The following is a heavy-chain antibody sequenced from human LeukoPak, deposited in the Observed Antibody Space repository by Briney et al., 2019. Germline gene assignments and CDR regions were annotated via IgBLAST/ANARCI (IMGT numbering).Heavy chain of an antibody. CDR3: ARTIIDSSGYLDY. CDR1: GFTFSDYY. D-gene: IGHD3-22*01. J-gene: IGHJ4*02. Sequence: PGGSLRLSCAASGFTFSDYYMSWIRQAPGKGLEWVSYISSSGSTTYYADSVKGRFTISRDNAKNSLYLQMNSLRAEDTAVYYCARTIIDSSGYLDYWGQGTLVTVSS. V-gene: IGHV3-11*01. CDR2: ISSSGSTT.